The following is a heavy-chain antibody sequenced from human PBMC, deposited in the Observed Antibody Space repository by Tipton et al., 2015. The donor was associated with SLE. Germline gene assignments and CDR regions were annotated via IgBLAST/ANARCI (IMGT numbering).Heavy chain of an antibody. CDR2: IYYSGST. CDR1: GGSISSSSYY. CDR3: ARVTRRECIRPNLFPLVS. Sequence: TLSLTCTVSGGSISSSSYYWGWIRQPPGKGLEWIGTIYYSGSTYYNPSLKSRVTLSVDTSKNQFSLKLSSVTAAGTAVYYCARVTRRECIRPNLFPLVSW. D-gene: IGHD1-14*01. V-gene: IGHV4-39*07. J-gene: IGHJ5*01.